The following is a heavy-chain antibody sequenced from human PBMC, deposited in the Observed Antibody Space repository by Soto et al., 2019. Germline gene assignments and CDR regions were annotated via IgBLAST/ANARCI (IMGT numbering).Heavy chain of an antibody. CDR1: GFIFENFG. V-gene: IGHV3-23*01. J-gene: IGHJ4*02. CDR3: ARDGITIFGVVISFHFDY. Sequence: GGSLRLSCAASGFIFENFGMSWVRQAPGKGLEWISSIRGNGFKKYYADSVKGRFTISRDNSKNTLYLQMNSLRAEDTAVYYCARDGITIFGVVISFHFDYWGQGTLVTVSS. CDR2: IRGNGFKK. D-gene: IGHD3-3*01.